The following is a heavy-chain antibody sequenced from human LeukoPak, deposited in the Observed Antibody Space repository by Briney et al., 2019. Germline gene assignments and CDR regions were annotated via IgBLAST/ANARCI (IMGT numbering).Heavy chain of an antibody. Sequence: SVKVSCKASGGTFSSYAISWVRQAPGQGLEWMGGIIPIFGTANYAQKFQGRVTITADKSTSTAYMELSSLRSEDTAVYYCARVPLRGDDSSPHDAFDIWGQGTMVTVSS. V-gene: IGHV1-69*06. CDR1: GGTFSSYA. CDR2: IIPIFGTA. D-gene: IGHD3-22*01. CDR3: ARVPLRGDDSSPHDAFDI. J-gene: IGHJ3*02.